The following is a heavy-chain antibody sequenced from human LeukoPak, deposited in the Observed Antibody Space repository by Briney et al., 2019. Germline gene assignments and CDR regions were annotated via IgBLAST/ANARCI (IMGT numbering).Heavy chain of an antibody. CDR2: IYYSGST. CDR1: GGSISSYY. V-gene: IGHV4-59*08. Sequence: ASETLSLTCTVSGGSISSYYWSWIRQPPGKGLEWVGYIYYSGSTNYNPSLKSRVTISVDTSKNQFSLKLSSVTAADTALYYSARHEYLNHAFDIWGQGTMVTVSS. D-gene: IGHD6-6*01. J-gene: IGHJ3*02. CDR3: ARHEYLNHAFDI.